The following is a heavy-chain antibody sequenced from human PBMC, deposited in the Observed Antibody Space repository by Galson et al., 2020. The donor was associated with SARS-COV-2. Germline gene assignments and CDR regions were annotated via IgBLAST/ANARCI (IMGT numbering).Heavy chain of an antibody. CDR2: IFYRGST. J-gene: IGHJ1*01. Sequence: ETSETLSLTCTVSGGSVSGYYWSWIRQPPGRGLEWIGYIFYRGSTNYNPSLKSRVTISVDTSKNQFSLKLSSVTAADTAVYYCARASSVAPPGRYFQHWGQGTLVTVSS. CDR1: GGSVSGYY. V-gene: IGHV4-59*02. CDR3: ARASSVAPPGRYFQH. D-gene: IGHD6-13*01.